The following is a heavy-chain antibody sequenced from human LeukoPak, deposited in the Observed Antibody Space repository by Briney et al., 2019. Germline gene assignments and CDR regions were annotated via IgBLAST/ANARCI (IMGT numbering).Heavy chain of an antibody. J-gene: IGHJ4*02. V-gene: IGHV3-72*01. CDR3: ARVGNSGGYHNPLDY. D-gene: IGHD6-19*01. CDR2: TRDKANGYTT. CDR1: GFTFSDHY. Sequence: QPGGSLRLSCAASGFTFSDHYIDWVRQAPGKGLEWVGRTRDKANGYTTEYAGSVKDRFIMSRDDSKRSAYLQMNSLKSEDTAVYYCARVGNSGGYHNPLDYWGQGTLVTVSS.